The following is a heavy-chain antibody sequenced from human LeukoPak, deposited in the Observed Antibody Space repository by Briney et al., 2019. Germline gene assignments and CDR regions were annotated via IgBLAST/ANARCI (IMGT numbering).Heavy chain of an antibody. Sequence: PGGSPRLSCAASAFTFSDYSMNWVRQAPGKGLEWVLYISGRSSTIYYADSVKGRFTISRDDAKNLMYLQMNSLRAEDTAVYYCARDRIKSGSYYFDYWGQGTLVTVSS. CDR2: ISGRSSTI. D-gene: IGHD1-26*01. V-gene: IGHV3-48*01. J-gene: IGHJ4*02. CDR3: ARDRIKSGSYYFDY. CDR1: AFTFSDYS.